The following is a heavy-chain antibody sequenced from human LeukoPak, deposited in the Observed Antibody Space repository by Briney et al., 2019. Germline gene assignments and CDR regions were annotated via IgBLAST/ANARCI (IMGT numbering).Heavy chain of an antibody. CDR2: ITWDGDNT. CDR3: AKDKGDQQLDY. CDR1: GFTFDDYT. Sequence: GGSLRLSCAASGFTFDDYTMHWVRQAPGKGLEWVSLITWDGDNTYYADSVKGRFTISRDNTKNSLYLQMSSLRTEDTALYYCAKDKGDQQLDYWGQGTLVTVSS. D-gene: IGHD6-13*01. V-gene: IGHV3-43*01. J-gene: IGHJ4*02.